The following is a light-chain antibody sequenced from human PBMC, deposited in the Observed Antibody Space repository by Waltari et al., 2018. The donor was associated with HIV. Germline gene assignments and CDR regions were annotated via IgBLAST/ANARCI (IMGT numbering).Light chain of an antibody. J-gene: IGKJ4*01. CDR3: QQVNGYPLT. V-gene: IGKV1-9*01. CDR1: QNIYSY. CDR2: GTS. Sequence: DIQLTQSPSFLSASIGDRVTITCRASQNIYSYLVWYQQKPGRAPQVLIYGTSTLQSGVPSRFRGSGSGTEFALTITNLQPDDFATYYCQQVNGYPLTFGGGTKVEIK.